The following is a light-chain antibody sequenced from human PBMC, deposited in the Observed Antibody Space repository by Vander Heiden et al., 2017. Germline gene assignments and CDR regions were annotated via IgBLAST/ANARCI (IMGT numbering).Light chain of an antibody. J-gene: IGKJ2*01. CDR3: QQRSNWPPKT. CDR2: DAS. CDR1: QSVRSY. Sequence: EIVLTKSRATLSLSPGERATLACRASQSVRSYLAWYQQKPGQAPRLLIYDASNRATGIPARFSGSGSGTDFTLTISSLEPEDFAVYYCQQRSNWPPKTFGQGTKLEIK. V-gene: IGKV3-11*01.